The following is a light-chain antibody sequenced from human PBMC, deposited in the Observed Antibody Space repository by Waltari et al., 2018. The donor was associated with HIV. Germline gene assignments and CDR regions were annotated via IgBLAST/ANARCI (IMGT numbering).Light chain of an antibody. Sequence: NFMLTQPHSVSESPEKTVTISCTRTSGSIASNYVQWFQQRPGEAPTTILYEDYQRPSGVPDRFSGTLDESSNSASLTISGVKTEDEADYYCQSVDTNNHWVFGGGTRLTVL. CDR1: SGSIASNY. CDR3: QSVDTNNHWV. CDR2: EDY. J-gene: IGLJ3*02. V-gene: IGLV6-57*03.